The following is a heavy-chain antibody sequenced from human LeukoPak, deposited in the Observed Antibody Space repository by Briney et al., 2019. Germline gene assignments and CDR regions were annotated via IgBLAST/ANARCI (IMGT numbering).Heavy chain of an antibody. D-gene: IGHD5-18*01. CDR2: ISWNSGSI. Sequence: GGSLRLSCAASGFTFDDYAMHWVRQAPGKGLEWVSGISWNSGSIGYADSVKGRFTISRDNAKNSLYLQMNSLRAEDTALYYCAKDLRKLTTAMAYSPFDYWGQGTLVTVSS. V-gene: IGHV3-9*01. CDR3: AKDLRKLTTAMAYSPFDY. J-gene: IGHJ4*02. CDR1: GFTFDDYA.